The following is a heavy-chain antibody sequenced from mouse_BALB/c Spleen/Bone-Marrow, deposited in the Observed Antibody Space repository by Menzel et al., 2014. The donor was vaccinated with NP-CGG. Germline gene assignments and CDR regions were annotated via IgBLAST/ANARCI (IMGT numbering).Heavy chain of an antibody. D-gene: IGHD2-2*01. CDR2: ISYDGSN. V-gene: IGHV3-6*02. Sequence: EVKLMESGPGLVKPSQSLSLTCSVTGYSIXSGYYWNWIRQFPGNKLEWMGYISYDGSNNYNPSLKNRISITRDTSKNQFFLKLNSVTTEDTATYYCASGYDFFDYWGQGTTLTVSS. J-gene: IGHJ2*01. CDR3: ASGYDFFDY. CDR1: GYSIXSGYY.